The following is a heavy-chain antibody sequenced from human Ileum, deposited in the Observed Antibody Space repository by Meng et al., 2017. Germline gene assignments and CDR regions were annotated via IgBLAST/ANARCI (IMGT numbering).Heavy chain of an antibody. J-gene: IGHJ4*02. V-gene: IGHV4-34*01. Sequence: QLQLMQWGAGMVKPSETLSLTCNVYGESFTDYYWNWIRQPPGKGLEWIGEIHYSGSTNYNPSLESRVTISENTSQKQFSLRLSSVTAADTAVYYWARRIRGGSYLGWGQGTLVTVSS. CDR2: IHYSGST. CDR3: ARRIRGGSYLG. CDR1: GESFTDYY. D-gene: IGHD1-26*01.